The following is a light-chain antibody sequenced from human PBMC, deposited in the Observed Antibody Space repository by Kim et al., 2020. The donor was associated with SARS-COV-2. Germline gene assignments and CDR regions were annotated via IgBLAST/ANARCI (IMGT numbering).Light chain of an antibody. V-gene: IGKV3-20*01. Sequence: EIVLTQSPDTLSLSPGERATLSCRASQSVTSNYLAWYRQKPGQAPRLLIYGASSRATGIPDRFSASGSGTDFTLTISRLEPEDFAVYYCQQYSTSLYTCDQGTKLEI. J-gene: IGKJ2*01. CDR3: QQYSTSLYT. CDR2: GAS. CDR1: QSVTSNY.